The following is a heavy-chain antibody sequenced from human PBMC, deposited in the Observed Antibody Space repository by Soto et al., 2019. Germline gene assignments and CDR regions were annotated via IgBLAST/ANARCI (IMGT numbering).Heavy chain of an antibody. CDR2: TYYRSNWRH. CDR1: GDSVSSNTAA. CDR3: ARGVAGSGFDL. D-gene: IGHD6-19*01. V-gene: IGHV6-1*01. Sequence: PSQTLSLTCAISGDSVSSNTAAWNWIRSSPSRGLEWLGRTYYRSNWRHDYAVSVRSRITVNPDTSKNHLSPQLNSVTPDDTAVYYCARGVAGSGFDLWGQGTLVTVSS. J-gene: IGHJ4*02.